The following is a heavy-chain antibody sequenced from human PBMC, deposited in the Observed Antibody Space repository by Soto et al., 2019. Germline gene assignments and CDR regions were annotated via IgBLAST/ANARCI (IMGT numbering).Heavy chain of an antibody. CDR3: TRDRDGLAY. Sequence: EVQLVESGGDLVQPGGSLRLSCAASGFTFSNYRMHWVRQAPGKGLVWVSSINSDGSTNYADSVKGRFTISSDNAKNTLYLQMNSLRVEDATIYYCTRDRDGLAYWGQGTLVTVSS. V-gene: IGHV3-74*01. CDR2: INSDGST. J-gene: IGHJ4*02. CDR1: GFTFSNYR.